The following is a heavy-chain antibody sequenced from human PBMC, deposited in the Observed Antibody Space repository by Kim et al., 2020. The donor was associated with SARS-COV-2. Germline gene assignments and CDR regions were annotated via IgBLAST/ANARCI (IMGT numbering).Heavy chain of an antibody. CDR1: GFTFSDYD. J-gene: IGHJ5*02. V-gene: IGHV3-11*01. CDR3: ARRRVVGVMEWFDP. CDR2: ISGAGGTI. Sequence: GGSLRLSCAASGFTFSDYDMTWIRQSPRRGLEWVSYISGAGGTIYYAGSVKGRFTISRDNARNSLYLQMFSLRVEDTAIYYCARRRVVGVMEWFDPWGQGTLLTVPS. D-gene: IGHD3-16*01.